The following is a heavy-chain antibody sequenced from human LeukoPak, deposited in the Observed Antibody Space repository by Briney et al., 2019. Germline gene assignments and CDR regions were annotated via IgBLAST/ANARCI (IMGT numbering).Heavy chain of an antibody. CDR3: ARRDYGSGSFFGIDY. CDR2: ISGGSSTI. V-gene: IGHV3-48*02. Sequence: PGGSLRLSCAASGFTFSSYTMHWVHQAPGKGLEWISSISGGSSTIYYADSVKGRFTISRDNARNALYLQMNSLRDEDTAVYYCARRDYGSGSFFGIDYWGQGTLVTVSS. CDR1: GFTFSSYT. D-gene: IGHD3-10*01. J-gene: IGHJ4*02.